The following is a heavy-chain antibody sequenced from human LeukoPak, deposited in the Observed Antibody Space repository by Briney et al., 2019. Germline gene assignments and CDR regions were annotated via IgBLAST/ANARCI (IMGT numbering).Heavy chain of an antibody. Sequence: GGSLRLSCAASGFTFSSYAMHWVRQAPGKGLEWVAVISYDGSNKYCADSVKGRFTISRDNSKNTLYLQMNSLRAEDTAVYYCARFVRGVGFYFDYWGQGTLVTVSS. V-gene: IGHV3-30-3*01. CDR3: ARFVRGVGFYFDY. D-gene: IGHD3-16*01. CDR2: ISYDGSNK. CDR1: GFTFSSYA. J-gene: IGHJ4*02.